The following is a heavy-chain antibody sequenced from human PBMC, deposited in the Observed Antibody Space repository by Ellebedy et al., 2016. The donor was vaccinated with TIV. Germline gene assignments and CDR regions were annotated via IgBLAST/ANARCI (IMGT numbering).Heavy chain of an antibody. CDR3: ARDLLYGSGSYFGY. Sequence: ASVKVSXXASGYTFTGYYMHWVRQAPGQGLEWMGWINPNSGGTNYAQKFQGWVTMTRDTSISTAYMELSRLRSDDTAVYYCARDLLYGSGSYFGYWGQGTLVTVSS. CDR2: INPNSGGT. D-gene: IGHD3-10*01. CDR1: GYTFTGYY. V-gene: IGHV1-2*04. J-gene: IGHJ4*02.